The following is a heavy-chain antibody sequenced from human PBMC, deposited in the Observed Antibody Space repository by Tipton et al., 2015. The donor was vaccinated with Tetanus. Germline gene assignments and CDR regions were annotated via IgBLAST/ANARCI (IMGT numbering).Heavy chain of an antibody. Sequence: TLSLTCAVSGGSFSGFYWSWIRQPPGKGLEWTGEINHSGSTNYNPSPQSRITMSFDKSQNQFSLGLTSVTAADTAIYYCVRSRIAVARYFDLWGRGTLVTVSS. CDR3: VRSRIAVARYFDL. CDR1: GGSFSGFY. J-gene: IGHJ2*01. CDR2: INHSGST. D-gene: IGHD6-19*01. V-gene: IGHV4-34*01.